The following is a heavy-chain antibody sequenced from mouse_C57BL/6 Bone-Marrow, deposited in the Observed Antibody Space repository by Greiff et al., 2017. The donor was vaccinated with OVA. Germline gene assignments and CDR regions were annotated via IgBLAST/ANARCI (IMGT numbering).Heavy chain of an antibody. Sequence: QVQLKESGAELVRPGTSVKMSCKASGYTFTNYWIGWVKQRPGHGLEWIGDIYPGGGYTNYNEKFKGKATLTADKSSSTAYMQISRLTSEDSAIYYCARDGGLGLDYYWYFDVWGTGTTVTVSS. CDR1: GYTFTNYW. CDR3: ARDGGLGLDYYWYFDV. CDR2: IYPGGGYT. V-gene: IGHV1-63*01. J-gene: IGHJ1*03. D-gene: IGHD2-10*02.